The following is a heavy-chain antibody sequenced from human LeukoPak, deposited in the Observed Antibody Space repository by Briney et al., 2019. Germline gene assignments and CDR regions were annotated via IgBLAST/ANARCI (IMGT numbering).Heavy chain of an antibody. Sequence: SQTLSLTCAVSGGSISSGGYSWSWIRQPPGKGLEWIGYIYHSGSTNYNPSLKSRVTISVDTSKNQFSLKLSSVTAADTAVYYCARGRIKIVSQETEYFQHWGQGTLVTVSS. J-gene: IGHJ1*01. V-gene: IGHV4-30-2*01. CDR3: ARGRIKIVSQETEYFQH. D-gene: IGHD3-22*01. CDR2: IYHSGST. CDR1: GGSISSGGYS.